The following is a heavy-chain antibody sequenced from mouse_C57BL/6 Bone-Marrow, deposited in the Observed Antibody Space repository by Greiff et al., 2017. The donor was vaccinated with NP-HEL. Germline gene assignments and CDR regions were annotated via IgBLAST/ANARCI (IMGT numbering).Heavy chain of an antibody. D-gene: IGHD1-1*01. CDR2: INPSTGGT. J-gene: IGHJ1*03. CDR3: ARGDITTVGDV. CDR1: GYSFTGYY. Sequence: EVQLQQSGPELVKPGASVKISCKASGYSFTGYYMNWVKQSPEKSLEWIGEINPSTGGTTYNQKFKAKATLTVDKSSSTAYMQLKSLTSEDSAVYYCARGDITTVGDVWGKGTTVTVSS. V-gene: IGHV1-42*01.